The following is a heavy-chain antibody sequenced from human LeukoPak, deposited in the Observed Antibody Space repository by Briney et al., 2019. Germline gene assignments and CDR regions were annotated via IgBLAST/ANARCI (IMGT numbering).Heavy chain of an antibody. CDR1: GGSINSYY. D-gene: IGHD2-2*01. V-gene: IGHV4-4*07. Sequence: PSETLSLTCTVSGGSINSYYWSWIRQPAGKGLEWIGRIYTSGSTNYNPSLKSRVTMSVDTSKNQFSLKLSSVTAADTAVYYCARDLVPAATLNWFDPWGQGTLVTVSS. CDR2: IYTSGST. J-gene: IGHJ5*02. CDR3: ARDLVPAATLNWFDP.